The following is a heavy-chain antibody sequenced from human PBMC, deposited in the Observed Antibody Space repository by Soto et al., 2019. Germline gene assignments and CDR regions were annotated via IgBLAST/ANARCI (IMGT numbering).Heavy chain of an antibody. J-gene: IGHJ6*02. Sequence: SLRLSCAASGFTFSSYAMSWVRQAPGKGLEWVSAISGSGGSTYYADSVKGRFTISRDNSKNTLYLQMNSLRAEDTAVYYCAKGLAIHYYYYGMDVWGQGTTVTVSS. CDR3: AKGLAIHYYYYGMDV. V-gene: IGHV3-23*01. CDR2: ISGSGGST. CDR1: GFTFSSYA. D-gene: IGHD5-18*01.